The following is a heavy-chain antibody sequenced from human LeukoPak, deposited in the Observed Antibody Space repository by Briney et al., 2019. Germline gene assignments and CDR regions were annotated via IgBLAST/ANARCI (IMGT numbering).Heavy chain of an antibody. CDR3: ITDVPGAAYPFDY. V-gene: IGHV3-15*01. J-gene: IGHJ4*02. D-gene: IGHD2-15*01. CDR2: IKSKADGGTI. Sequence: PGGSLRLSCVASGVTFSHAWMTCVRQAPGKGLEWVGLIKSKADGGTIDYSAPVKGRFTISRDDSKNTLYLYMDSLKTEDTAVYYCITDVPGAAYPFDYWGQGTLVTVSS. CDR1: GVTFSHAW.